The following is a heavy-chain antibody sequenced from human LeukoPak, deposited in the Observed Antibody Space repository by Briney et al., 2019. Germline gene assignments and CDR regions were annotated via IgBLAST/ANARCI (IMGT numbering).Heavy chain of an antibody. CDR1: GFTFSRHA. J-gene: IGHJ2*01. CDR3: AKGGSSSWASSWYFDL. Sequence: GASLRLSCAGSGFTFSRHAMNWVRQAPGKGLYWVSGITGSSSTYYADSVKGRFTISRDNSKNTLYLQMDSLRAEDTALYYCAKGGSSSWASSWYFDLWGRGTLVTVSS. CDR2: ITGSSST. V-gene: IGHV3-23*01. D-gene: IGHD6-13*01.